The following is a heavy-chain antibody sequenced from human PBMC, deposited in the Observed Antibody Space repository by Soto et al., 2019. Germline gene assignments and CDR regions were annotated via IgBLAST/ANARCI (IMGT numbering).Heavy chain of an antibody. V-gene: IGHV4-39*01. J-gene: IGHJ5*02. CDR1: GGSISSFNYF. CDR3: ARGGGSTFNWFDP. CDR2: LYYSGNT. Sequence: QLQLQESGPGLVKPSETLSLTCTVSGGSISSFNYFWGWIRQPPGKGLEWIGSLYYSGNTYYNPSPQNRVTISVDTSKKQCTLTLRSVTAADTAVYYCARGGGSTFNWFDPWGQGNLVNVSP. D-gene: IGHD2-15*01.